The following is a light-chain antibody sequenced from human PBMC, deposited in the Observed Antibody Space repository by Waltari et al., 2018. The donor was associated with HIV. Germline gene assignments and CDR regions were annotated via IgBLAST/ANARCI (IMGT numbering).Light chain of an antibody. J-gene: IGKJ4*01. CDR2: GAS. CDR1: QAISSY. Sequence: DIQLTQSPSFVSASVGDTVTITRRASQAISSYVAWYQQRPTKAPKVLLYGASTLQAGFPSRFRGSGSGTEFTLTITSVQPDDFATYYCQQIKTLPLTFGGGTRIDIK. V-gene: IGKV1-9*01. CDR3: QQIKTLPLT.